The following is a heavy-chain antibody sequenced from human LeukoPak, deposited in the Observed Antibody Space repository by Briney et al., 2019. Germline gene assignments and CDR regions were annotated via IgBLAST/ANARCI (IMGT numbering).Heavy chain of an antibody. CDR1: GGSISSSSYY. J-gene: IGHJ3*02. Sequence: SETLSLTCTVSGGSISSSSYYWGWIRQPPGKGPEWIGSIYYSGSTYYNPSLKSRVTISVDTSKSQFSLKLSSVTAADTAVYYCAGMADGWELPGAFDIWGQGTMVTVSS. D-gene: IGHD1-26*01. V-gene: IGHV4-39*07. CDR3: AGMADGWELPGAFDI. CDR2: IYYSGST.